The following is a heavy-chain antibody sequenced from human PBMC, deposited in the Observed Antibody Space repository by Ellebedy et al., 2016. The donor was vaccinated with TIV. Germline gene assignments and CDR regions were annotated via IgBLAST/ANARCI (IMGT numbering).Heavy chain of an antibody. V-gene: IGHV3-69-1*01. J-gene: IGHJ6*02. CDR1: GLTFSVYA. CDR3: ARMGIAVAGTGMDV. D-gene: IGHD6-19*01. CDR2: IGGLDTAT. Sequence: GESLKISXAASGLTFSVYAMTWVRQAPGKGLEWISAIGGLDTATYYADSVKGRFTISRDNAKNSLYLQMNSLRAEDTAVYYCARMGIAVAGTGMDVWGQGTTVTVSS.